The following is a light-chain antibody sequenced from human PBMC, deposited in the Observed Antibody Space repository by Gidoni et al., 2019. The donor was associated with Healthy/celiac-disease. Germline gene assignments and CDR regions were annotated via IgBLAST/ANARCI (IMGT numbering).Light chain of an antibody. CDR3: LLYYGGALPYV. CDR1: TGAVTSGYY. Sequence: QTVVTQEPSLTVSPGGTVPPTCASSTGAVTSGYYPNWFQQKPGQAPRALIYSTSNKQSWTPARFSGSLLGGKAALTLSGVQPEDEAEYYCLLYYGGALPYVFGTGTKVTVL. CDR2: STS. V-gene: IGLV7-43*01. J-gene: IGLJ1*01.